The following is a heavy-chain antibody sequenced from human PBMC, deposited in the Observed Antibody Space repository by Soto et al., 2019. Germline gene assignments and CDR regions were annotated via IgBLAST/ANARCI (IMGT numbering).Heavy chain of an antibody. CDR2: IYPGDSDT. CDR1: GYSFTSYW. J-gene: IGHJ6*02. CDR3: ARHRWSYGKYYYGMDV. D-gene: IGHD5-18*01. V-gene: IGHV5-51*01. Sequence: GESLKISCKGSGYSFTSYWIGWVRQMPGKGLEWMGIIYPGDSDTRYSPSFQGQVTISADKSISTAYLQWSSLKASDTAMYYCARHRWSYGKYYYGMDVWGQGTTVTVS.